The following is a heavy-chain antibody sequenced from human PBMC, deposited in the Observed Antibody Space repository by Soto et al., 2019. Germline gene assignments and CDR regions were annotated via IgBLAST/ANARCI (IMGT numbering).Heavy chain of an antibody. CDR3: ARGQGAAAGHSNFDY. J-gene: IGHJ4*02. Sequence: VSGGFLRRTSYLVCWIRQAPGKGLEWIGYIYDSGNTYYNPSLKSQFSISVDRSKNQFSLKLSSVTAADTAVYYCARGQGAAAGHSNFDYWGQGALVTVSS. CDR2: IYDSGNT. CDR1: GGFLRRTSYL. V-gene: IGHV4-30-2*01. D-gene: IGHD6-13*01.